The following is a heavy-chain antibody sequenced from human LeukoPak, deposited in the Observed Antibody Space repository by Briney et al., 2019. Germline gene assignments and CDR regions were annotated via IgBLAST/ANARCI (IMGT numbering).Heavy chain of an antibody. D-gene: IGHD6-6*01. CDR1: GGSISSSSYY. V-gene: IGHV4-39*01. J-gene: IGHJ4*02. CDR2: IYHSGST. Sequence: SETLSLTCTVSGGSISSSSYYWGWIRQPPGKRLEWIATIYHSGSTYYNPSLKSRVTISVDTSKNQFSLRLSSVTAADTAVYYCARQWRIAALDYWGQGTLATVSS. CDR3: ARQWRIAALDY.